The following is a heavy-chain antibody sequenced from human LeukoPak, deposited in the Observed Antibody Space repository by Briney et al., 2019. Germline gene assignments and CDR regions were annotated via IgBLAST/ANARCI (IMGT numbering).Heavy chain of an antibody. CDR3: ARGIYGVYYFDY. J-gene: IGHJ4*02. D-gene: IGHD4-17*01. CDR2: INHSGAT. CDR1: GGSLSGYY. Sequence: SETLSLTCAVYGGSLSGYYWGWIRQPPGKGLEWIGEINHSGATNYNPSLKSRVTIAVDTSKNQFSLRLSSVTAADTAMYYCARGIYGVYYFDYWGQGALVTVSS. V-gene: IGHV4-34*01.